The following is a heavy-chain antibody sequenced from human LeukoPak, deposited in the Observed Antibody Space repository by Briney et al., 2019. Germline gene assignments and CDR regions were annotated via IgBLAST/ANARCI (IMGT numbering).Heavy chain of an antibody. CDR1: GGSISSYY. CDR2: IYTSGST. CDR3: ARKQSRAGAAGGTFDY. Sequence: PSETLSLTCTVSGGSISSYYWSWIRQPAGKGLEWIGRIYTSGSTNYNPSLKSRVPMSVDTSKNQFSLKLTSVTAADTAVYYCARKQSRAGAAGGTFDYWGQGTLVTVSS. V-gene: IGHV4-4*07. J-gene: IGHJ4*02. D-gene: IGHD6-13*01.